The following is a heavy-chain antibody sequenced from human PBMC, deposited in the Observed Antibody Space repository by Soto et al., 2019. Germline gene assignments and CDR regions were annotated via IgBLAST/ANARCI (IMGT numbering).Heavy chain of an antibody. V-gene: IGHV3-11*05. J-gene: IGHJ6*02. D-gene: IGHD2-2*01. CDR3: ARDFIVLVPAALRGEYYYSGLAV. CDR2: ISGTSSFT. CDR1: GCSFSDYY. Sequence: GGSLRLSCSASGCSFSDYYMSWIRQAPGKGLEWVSYISGTSSFTNYADSVKGRFTISRDNAKNSLYLQMNSLRAEDTAVYYCARDFIVLVPAALRGEYYYSGLAVWGQGTTVTVYS.